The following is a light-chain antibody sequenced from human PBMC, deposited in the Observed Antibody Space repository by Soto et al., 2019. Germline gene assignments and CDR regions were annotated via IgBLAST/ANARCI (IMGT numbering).Light chain of an antibody. Sequence: EIVLTQSPATLSLSPGERSTLSCRASQSVSSYLAWYQQKPGQAPRLLIYDASNRATGIPARFSGSGSGTDFTLTISSLDPEDFATYYCQQVKTYPITFGQGTRLEIK. CDR2: DAS. V-gene: IGKV3-11*01. CDR1: QSVSSY. CDR3: QQVKTYPIT. J-gene: IGKJ5*01.